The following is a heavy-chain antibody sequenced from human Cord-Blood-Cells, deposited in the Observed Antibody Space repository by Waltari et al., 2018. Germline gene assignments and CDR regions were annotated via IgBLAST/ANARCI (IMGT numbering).Heavy chain of an antibody. D-gene: IGHD1-7*01. CDR1: GFTFSSYW. CDR3: ARVLVTGTNFDY. CDR2: IKQDGSEK. Sequence: EVQLVESGGGLVQPGGSLRLSCAASGFTFSSYWLTWARQGPGKGLDWVANIKQDGSEKYYVDSVKGRFTISRDNAKNSLYLQMNSLRAEDTAVYYCARVLVTGTNFDYWGQGTLVTVSS. V-gene: IGHV3-7*01. J-gene: IGHJ4*02.